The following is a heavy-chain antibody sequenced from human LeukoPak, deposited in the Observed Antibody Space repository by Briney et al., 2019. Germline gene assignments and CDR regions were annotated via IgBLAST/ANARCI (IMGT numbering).Heavy chain of an antibody. CDR3: AKKRPGYYYYYMDV. J-gene: IGHJ6*03. CDR2: ISSSSSYI. CDR1: GFTFSSYS. V-gene: IGHV3-21*04. D-gene: IGHD7-27*01. Sequence: PGGSLRLSCAASGFTFSSYSMNWVRQAPGKGLEWVSSISSSSSYIYYADSVKGRFTISRDNAKNSLYLQMNSLRAEDTAVYYCAKKRPGYYYYYMDVWGKGTTVTVSS.